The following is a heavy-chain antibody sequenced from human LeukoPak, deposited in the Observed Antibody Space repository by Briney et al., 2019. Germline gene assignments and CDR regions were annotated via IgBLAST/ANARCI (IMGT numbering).Heavy chain of an antibody. V-gene: IGHV4-34*01. CDR1: GGSFSGFY. CDR2: INHSGST. J-gene: IGHJ4*02. CDR3: ARGIVNTAVAGTFGY. Sequence: SETLSLTCAVYGGSFSGFYWSWIRQPPGKGLEWIGEINHSGSTNYNPSLKSRVTISVDASKNQFSLMLSSVTAADTAVYYCARGIVNTAVAGTFGYWGQGTLVTVSS. D-gene: IGHD6-19*01.